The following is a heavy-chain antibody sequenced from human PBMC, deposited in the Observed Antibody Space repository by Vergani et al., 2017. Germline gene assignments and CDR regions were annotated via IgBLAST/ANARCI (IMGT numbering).Heavy chain of an antibody. D-gene: IGHD3-9*01. CDR3: ANFVVRDILTRDY. Sequence: EVQLLESGGGLVQPGGSLRLSCAASGFTFSSYAMSWVRQAPGKGLEWVSAISGSGGSTYYADSVKGRFTISRDNSKNTLYLQMNSLRAEDTAVYYCANFVVRDILTRDYWGQGTLVTVSS. CDR1: GFTFSSYA. J-gene: IGHJ4*02. CDR2: ISGSGGST. V-gene: IGHV3-23*01.